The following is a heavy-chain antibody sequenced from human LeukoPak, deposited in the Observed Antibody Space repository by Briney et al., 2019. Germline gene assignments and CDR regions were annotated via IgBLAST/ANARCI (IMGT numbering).Heavy chain of an antibody. J-gene: IGHJ5*02. CDR3: ARGRKYQLLEDP. V-gene: IGHV4-59*01. CDR1: GGSISSYY. Sequence: SETLSLTCTVSGGSISSYYWSWIRQPPGKGLEWIGYIYYSGSTNYNPSLKSRVTISVDTSKNQFSLKLSSVTTADTAVYYCARGRKYQLLEDPWGQGTLVTVSS. CDR2: IYYSGST. D-gene: IGHD2-2*01.